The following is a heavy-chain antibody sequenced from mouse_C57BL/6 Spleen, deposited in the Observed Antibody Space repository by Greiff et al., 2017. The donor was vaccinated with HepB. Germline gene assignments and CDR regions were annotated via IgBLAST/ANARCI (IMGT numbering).Heavy chain of an antibody. D-gene: IGHD4-1*01. CDR3: AGSTGTDAMDY. Sequence: QVQLQQSGAELVRPGTSVKVSCKASGYAFTNYLIEWVKQRPGQGLEWIGVINPGSGGTNYNEKFKGKATLTADKSSSTAYMQLSSLTYEDSAVYFCAGSTGTDAMDYWGQGTSVTVSS. CDR2: INPGSGGT. V-gene: IGHV1-54*01. CDR1: GYAFTNYL. J-gene: IGHJ4*01.